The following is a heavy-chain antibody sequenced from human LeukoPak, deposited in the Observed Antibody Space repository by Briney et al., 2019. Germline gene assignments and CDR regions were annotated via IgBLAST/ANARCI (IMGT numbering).Heavy chain of an antibody. V-gene: IGHV4-4*08. CDR3: ARLSGYSYGYPYFDY. CDR1: GGSISSYY. J-gene: IGHJ4*02. Sequence: SETLSLTCTVSGGSISSYYWSWIQQPPGKGLEWIGYIYTSGSTNYNPSLKSRVTISVDTSKNQFSLKLSSVTAADTAVYYCARLSGYSYGYPYFDYWGQGTLVTVSS. D-gene: IGHD5-18*01. CDR2: IYTSGST.